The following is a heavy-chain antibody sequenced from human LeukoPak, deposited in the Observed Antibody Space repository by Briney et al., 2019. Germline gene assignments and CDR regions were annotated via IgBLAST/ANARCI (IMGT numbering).Heavy chain of an antibody. D-gene: IGHD2-2*01. CDR2: MNPNSGNT. J-gene: IGHJ6*02. V-gene: IGHV1-8*01. Sequence: ASVKVSCKASGYTFTSYGINWVRQATGQGLEWMGWMNPNSGNTGYAQKFQGRVTMTRNTSISTAYMELSSLRSEDTAVYYCARVLSYCSSTSCYEFKNYYYYGMDVWGQGTTVTVSS. CDR1: GYTFTSYG. CDR3: ARVLSYCSSTSCYEFKNYYYYGMDV.